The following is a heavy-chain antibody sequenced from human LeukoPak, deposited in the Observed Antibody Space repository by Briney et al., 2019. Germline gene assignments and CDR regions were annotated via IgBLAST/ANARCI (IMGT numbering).Heavy chain of an antibody. CDR3: PLMITLGGVIVRDY. CDR1: GGSFSDYY. CDR2: INHSGST. V-gene: IGHV4-34*01. J-gene: IGHJ4*02. Sequence: SETLSLTCAVSGGSFSDYYWSWIRQPPGKGLEWIGEINHSGSTNYNPSLKSRVTISVDTSKNQFSLKLSSVTAADTAVYYCPLMITLGGVIVRDYWGQGTLVTVSS. D-gene: IGHD3-16*02.